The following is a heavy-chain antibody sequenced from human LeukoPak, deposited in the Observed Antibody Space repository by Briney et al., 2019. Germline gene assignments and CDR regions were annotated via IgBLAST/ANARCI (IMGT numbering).Heavy chain of an antibody. CDR3: AGEDRAVASSFDY. Sequence: ASVRVSCKVSGYTLSELSMHWVRQAPGKGLEWMGGFNPEDGETIYTQNLQGRVIMTEDTSTDTAYMELSSLRSEDTAVYYCAGEDRAVASSFDYWGQGSLVTVSS. CDR2: FNPEDGET. CDR1: GYTLSELS. V-gene: IGHV1-24*01. J-gene: IGHJ4*02. D-gene: IGHD6-19*01.